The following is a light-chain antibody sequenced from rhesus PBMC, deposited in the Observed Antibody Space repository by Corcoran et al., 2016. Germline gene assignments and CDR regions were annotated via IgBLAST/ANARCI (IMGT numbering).Light chain of an antibody. CDR2: DAS. Sequence: DIQLTQSPSSLSASVGDRVTITCRASQGISSYLAWYQQKPGKALKLLFYDASNLQSGVPSRFSGSGSGTDFTLTISSLQPEDFAVYYCQQRNSYPLTFGGGTKVEIK. J-gene: IGKJ4*01. CDR3: QQRNSYPLT. CDR1: QGISSY. V-gene: IGKV1-38*01.